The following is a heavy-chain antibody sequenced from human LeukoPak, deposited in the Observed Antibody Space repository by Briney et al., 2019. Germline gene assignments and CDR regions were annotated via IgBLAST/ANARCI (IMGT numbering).Heavy chain of an antibody. CDR3: ARGTGSSSPFDY. V-gene: IGHV1-8*02. J-gene: IGHJ4*02. D-gene: IGHD1-26*01. CDR1: GYTFTSYG. CDR2: MNPNSGNT. Sequence: ASVKVSCKASGYTFTSYGINWVRQATGQGLEWMGWMNPNSGNTGYAQKFQGRVTMTRNTSISTAYMELSSLRSEDTAVYYCARGTGSSSPFDYWGQGTLVTVSS.